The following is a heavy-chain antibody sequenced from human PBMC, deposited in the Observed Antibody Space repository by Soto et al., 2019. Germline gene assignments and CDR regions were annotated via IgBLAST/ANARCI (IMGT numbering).Heavy chain of an antibody. D-gene: IGHD2-2*01. V-gene: IGHV3-23*01. CDR1: GFTFSSYA. CDR3: AKDPVVVAAAELDMDV. Sequence: GGSLRLSCAASGFTFSSYAMSWVRQAPGKGLEWVSAISGSGGSTYYADSVKGRFTISRDNSKNTLYLQMNSLRAEDTAVYYCAKDPVVVAAAELDMDVWGQVTTVTVSS. CDR2: ISGSGGST. J-gene: IGHJ6*02.